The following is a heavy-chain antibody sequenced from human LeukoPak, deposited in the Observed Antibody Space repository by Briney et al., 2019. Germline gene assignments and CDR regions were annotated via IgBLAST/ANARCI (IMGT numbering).Heavy chain of an antibody. V-gene: IGHV4-31*03. CDR2: IYYSGST. CDR3: ARHHKGAYSSSLDWFDP. CDR1: GGSISSGGYY. D-gene: IGHD6-13*01. J-gene: IGHJ5*02. Sequence: SQTLSLTCTVPGGSISSGGYYWSWIRQHPGKGLEWIGYIYYSGSTYYNPSLKSRVTISVDTSKNQFSLKLSSVTAADTAVYYCARHHKGAYSSSLDWFDPWGQGTLVTVSS.